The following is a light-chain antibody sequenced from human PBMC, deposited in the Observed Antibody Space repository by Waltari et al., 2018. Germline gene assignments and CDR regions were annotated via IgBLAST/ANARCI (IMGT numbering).Light chain of an antibody. CDR1: QSVLYSSNNKNY. V-gene: IGKV4-1*01. J-gene: IGKJ2*01. CDR3: QQYYSTPNT. Sequence: DIVMTQSLDSLAVSLGERATIHFKSSQSVLYSSNNKNYLAWYQQKPGQPPKLLIYWASTRESGVPDRFSGSGSGTDFTLTISSLQAEDVAVYYCQQYYSTPNTFGQGTKLEIK. CDR2: WAS.